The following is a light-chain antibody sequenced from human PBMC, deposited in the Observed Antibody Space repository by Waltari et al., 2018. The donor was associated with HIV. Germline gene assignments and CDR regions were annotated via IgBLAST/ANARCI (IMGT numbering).Light chain of an antibody. CDR2: DVD. V-gene: IGLV2-11*01. CDR3: CSYAGSHSLL. Sequence: QSALTQPRSVSGSPGQSVPISCIGTSSALGPYHSVSWYQNHPGKAPKLLLFDVDKRPSGVPDRFSGSKSGSTASLTISGLQGDDEADYYCCSYAGSHSLLFGGGTKVTVL. CDR1: SSALGPYHS. J-gene: IGLJ3*02.